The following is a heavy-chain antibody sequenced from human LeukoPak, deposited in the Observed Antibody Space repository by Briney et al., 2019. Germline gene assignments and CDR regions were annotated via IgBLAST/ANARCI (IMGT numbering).Heavy chain of an antibody. D-gene: IGHD3-22*01. V-gene: IGHV4-39*01. Sequence: PSETLSLTCTVSGGFITSSSYYWGWIRQPPGKGLEWIGSIYYSGSTYYNPSLKSRVTISVDTSKNQFSLKLSSVTAADTAVYYCARKGHYDSSGYLNYWGQGTLVTVSS. CDR3: ARKGHYDSSGYLNY. J-gene: IGHJ4*02. CDR1: GGFITSSSYY. CDR2: IYYSGST.